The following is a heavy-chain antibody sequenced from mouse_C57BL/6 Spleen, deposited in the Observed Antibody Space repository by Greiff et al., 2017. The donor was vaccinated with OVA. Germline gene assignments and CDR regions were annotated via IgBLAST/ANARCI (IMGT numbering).Heavy chain of an antibody. J-gene: IGHJ3*01. CDR1: GFNIKDDY. V-gene: IGHV14-4*01. CDR2: IDPENGDT. CDR3: TSSTMVTTEGFAY. D-gene: IGHD2-1*01. Sequence: EVQVVESGAELVRPGASVKLSCTASGFNIKDDYMHWVKQRPEQGLEWIGWIDPENGDTEYASKFQGKATITADTSSNTAYLQLSSLTSEDTAVYYCTSSTMVTTEGFAYWGQGTLVTVSA.